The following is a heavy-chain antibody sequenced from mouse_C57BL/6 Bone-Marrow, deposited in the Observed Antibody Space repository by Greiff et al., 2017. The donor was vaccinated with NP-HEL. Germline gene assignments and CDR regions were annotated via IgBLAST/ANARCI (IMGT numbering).Heavy chain of an antibody. V-gene: IGHV1-53*01. CDR1: GYTFTNYW. D-gene: IGHD3-2*02. CDR3: ARDSGYAFDY. Sequence: QVQLQQPGTELLKPGASVKLSCKASGYTFTNYWMYWVKQRPGQGLEWIGNINPSNGGTNYNEKFKNKATLTVDKSSITAYMQLSSLTSEDSAVYYCARDSGYAFDYWGQGTTLTVSS. CDR2: INPSNGGT. J-gene: IGHJ2*01.